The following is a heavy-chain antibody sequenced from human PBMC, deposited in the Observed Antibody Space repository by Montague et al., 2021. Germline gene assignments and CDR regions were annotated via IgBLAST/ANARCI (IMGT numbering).Heavy chain of an antibody. CDR1: GGSISSGGFY. V-gene: IGHV4-31*03. Sequence: TLSLTCSVSGGSISSGGFYWSWICQHPGKGPEWIGSIYDSGSTNYNPSLKSRLTLSRDTSKNQVSLRLTSVTAAETGVYYCARSGGYCSGGRCDSFDYWGQGTLVTVSS. CDR2: IYDSGST. J-gene: IGHJ4*02. D-gene: IGHD2-15*01. CDR3: ARSGGYCSGGRCDSFDY.